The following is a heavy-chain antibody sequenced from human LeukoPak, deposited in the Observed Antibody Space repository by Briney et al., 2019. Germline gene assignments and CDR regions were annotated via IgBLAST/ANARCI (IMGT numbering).Heavy chain of an antibody. Sequence: GGSLRLSCAASGFTFSNACMNWVRQAPGKGLEWVGRIKSKTDGGTTDYAAPVKGRFTISRDDSKNTLYLQMNSLKTEDTAVYYCTTDREIAVAGAGGYNWFDPWGRGTLVTVSS. CDR1: GFTFSNAC. D-gene: IGHD6-19*01. CDR3: TTDREIAVAGAGGYNWFDP. J-gene: IGHJ5*02. V-gene: IGHV3-15*07. CDR2: IKSKTDGGTT.